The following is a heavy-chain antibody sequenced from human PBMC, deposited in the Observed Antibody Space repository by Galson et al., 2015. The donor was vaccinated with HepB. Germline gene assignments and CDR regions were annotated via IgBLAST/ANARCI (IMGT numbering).Heavy chain of an antibody. CDR1: GGSISSGGYY. Sequence: TLSLTCTVSGGSISSGGYYWSWIRQHPGKGLEWIGYIYYSGSTYYNPSLKSRVTISVDTSKNQFSLKLSSVTAADTAVYYCARGRLRLRALDAFDIWGQGTMVTVSS. CDR3: ARGRLRLRALDAFDI. CDR2: IYYSGST. J-gene: IGHJ3*02. D-gene: IGHD5-12*01. V-gene: IGHV4-31*03.